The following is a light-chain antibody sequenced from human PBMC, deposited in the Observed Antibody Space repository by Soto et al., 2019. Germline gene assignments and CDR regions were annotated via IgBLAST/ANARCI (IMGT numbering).Light chain of an antibody. Sequence: QSALTQPASVSGSPGQSITISCTRTSSDVGGYDSVSWYQQHPGKAPKLMIFDVTTRPSGISNRFSGSRSGNTASLTISGLQAEDEADYYCSSYTSSSLEVFGGGTQLTVL. J-gene: IGLJ3*02. CDR3: SSYTSSSLEV. CDR1: SSDVGGYDS. V-gene: IGLV2-14*03. CDR2: DVT.